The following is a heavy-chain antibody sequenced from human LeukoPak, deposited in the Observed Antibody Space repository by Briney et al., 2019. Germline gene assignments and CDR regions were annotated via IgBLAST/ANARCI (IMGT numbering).Heavy chain of an antibody. CDR3: ARDQGATGAYFDS. D-gene: IGHD1-26*01. CDR2: IYYSGST. Sequence: SQTLSLTCTVSGGSISSGDYYWSWIRQRPGRGLEWIGYIYYSGSTYYNPSLKSRVTISVDTSKNQFSLKLSSVTAADTAVYYCARDQGATGAYFDSWGQGTLVTVSS. J-gene: IGHJ4*02. CDR1: GGSISSGDYY. V-gene: IGHV4-30-4*08.